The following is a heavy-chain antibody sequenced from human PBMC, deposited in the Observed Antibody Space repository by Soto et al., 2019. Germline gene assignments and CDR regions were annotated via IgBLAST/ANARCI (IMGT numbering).Heavy chain of an antibody. CDR2: INAGNGNT. CDR3: ARGHLAVVPVASWFYYMDV. D-gene: IGHD2-2*01. J-gene: IGHJ6*03. CDR1: GYISTNYA. V-gene: IGHV1-3*01. Sequence: ASVKVSCKASGYISTNYAVHWVRQAPGQRLEWMGWINAGNGNTRFSQNLQGRVTITRDTSARTVYMELSSLRSEDTAVYYCARGHLAVVPVASWFYYMDVWGKGTTVTVSS.